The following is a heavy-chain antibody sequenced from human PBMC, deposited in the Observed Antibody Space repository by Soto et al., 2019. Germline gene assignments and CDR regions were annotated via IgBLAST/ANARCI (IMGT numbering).Heavy chain of an antibody. CDR1: GFTFSSYG. CDR3: AKEGPPVFGGTSWKNYDFWGAYKTNHNYGLDV. V-gene: IGHV3-23*01. J-gene: IGHJ6*02. CDR2: IRGSDGST. D-gene: IGHD3-3*01. Sequence: EVKLLESGGGLVQPGGSLRLSCAASGFTFSSYGMSWVRQAPGKGLEWVSGIRGSDGSTYYADSVKGRFTISRDNSKNTVHVEMKSLRAEDTAVYYCAKEGPPVFGGTSWKNYDFWGAYKTNHNYGLDVWGQGTAVTVSS.